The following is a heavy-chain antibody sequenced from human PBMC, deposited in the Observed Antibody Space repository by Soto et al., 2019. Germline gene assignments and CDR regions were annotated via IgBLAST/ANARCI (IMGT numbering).Heavy chain of an antibody. V-gene: IGHV3-23*01. D-gene: IGHD6-6*01. J-gene: IGHJ4*02. CDR2: ISGSDDST. CDR3: AKRSSSSTFDY. Sequence: EVQLLESGGGLVQPGESLRLSCAASGFTFSSYAMSWVRQAPGKGLEWVSVISGSDDSTYYADSVKRRFTISRDNSKNTLYLQMNSLRAEDTAVYYCAKRSSSSTFDYWGQGTLVTVSS. CDR1: GFTFSSYA.